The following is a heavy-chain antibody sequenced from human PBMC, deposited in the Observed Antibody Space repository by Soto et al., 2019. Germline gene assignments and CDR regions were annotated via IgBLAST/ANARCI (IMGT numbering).Heavy chain of an antibody. CDR3: ARESVRFSTSAPNSYYHYGLDV. V-gene: IGHV4-59*01. CDR1: GGSISSYF. CDR2: IDDSGST. Sequence: PSETLSLTCTVSGGSISSYFWSWIRQPPGKGLEWIGYIDDSGSTIYNPSLKSRVTIAIDTFKSQFSLRLSSVTAADTAVYYCARESVRFSTSAPNSYYHYGLDVWGQGTTVTVSS. D-gene: IGHD6-6*01. J-gene: IGHJ6*02.